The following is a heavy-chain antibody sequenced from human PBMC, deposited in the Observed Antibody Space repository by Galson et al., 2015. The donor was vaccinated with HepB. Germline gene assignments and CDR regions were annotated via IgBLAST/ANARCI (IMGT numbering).Heavy chain of an antibody. V-gene: IGHV3-15*01. CDR1: GFTFSNAW. CDR2: IKSKTDGGTT. D-gene: IGHD6-19*01. Sequence: SLRLSCAASGFTFSNAWMSWVRQAPGKGLEWVGRIKSKTDGGTTDYAAPVKGRFTISRDDSKNTLYLQMNSLRAEDTAVYYCAKDFSSSGWYGGAFDIWGQGTMVTVSS. CDR3: AKDFSSSGWYGGAFDI. J-gene: IGHJ3*02.